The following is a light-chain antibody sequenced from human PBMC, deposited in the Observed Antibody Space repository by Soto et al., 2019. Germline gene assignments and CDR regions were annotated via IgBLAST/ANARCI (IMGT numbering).Light chain of an antibody. Sequence: SALTQPPSASGSPGQSVAISCSGTSSDVGGYNYVSWYQQHPGKAPKLMIYDVNKRPSGVPDRFSGSKSGNTASLTVSGLQAEDEVDYYCISYAGSNKPAFGGGTKLTVL. CDR3: ISYAGSNKPA. J-gene: IGLJ2*01. V-gene: IGLV2-8*01. CDR2: DVN. CDR1: SSDVGGYNY.